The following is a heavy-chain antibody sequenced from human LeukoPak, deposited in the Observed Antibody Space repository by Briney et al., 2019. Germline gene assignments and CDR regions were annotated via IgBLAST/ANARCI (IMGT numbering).Heavy chain of an antibody. V-gene: IGHV4-38-2*02. J-gene: IGHJ4*02. D-gene: IGHD3-22*01. CDR2: IYYSGST. CDR1: GYSISSGYY. CDR3: ARAVSTMTFGVYDYFDY. Sequence: PSETLSLTCTVSGYSISSGYYWGWIRQPPGKGLEWIGSIYYSGSTYYNPSLKSRVTISVDTSKNQFSLKLSSVTAADTAVYYCARAVSTMTFGVYDYFDYWGQGTLVTVSS.